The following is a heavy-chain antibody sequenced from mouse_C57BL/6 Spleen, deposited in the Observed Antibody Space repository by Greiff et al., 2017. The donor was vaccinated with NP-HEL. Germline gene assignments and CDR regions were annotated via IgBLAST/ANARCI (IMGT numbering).Heavy chain of an antibody. Sequence: VQLQQSGPELVKPGASVKISCKASGYTFTDYYMNWVKQSHGKSLEWIGDINPNNGGTSYNQKFKGKATLTVDKSSSTAYMELRSLTSEDSAVYYCARGGYDPFDYWGQGTTLTVSS. CDR2: INPNNGGT. J-gene: IGHJ2*01. V-gene: IGHV1-26*01. D-gene: IGHD2-3*01. CDR1: GYTFTDYY. CDR3: ARGGYDPFDY.